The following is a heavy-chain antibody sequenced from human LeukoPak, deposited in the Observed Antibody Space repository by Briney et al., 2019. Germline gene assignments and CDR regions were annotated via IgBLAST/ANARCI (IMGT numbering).Heavy chain of an antibody. CDR3: AREKVFGVATVDY. Sequence: ASVKVSCKASGYTFTGYYMHWVRQAPGQGLEWMGWINPNSGGTNYAQKFQGRVTMTRDTSISTAYMELSRLRSDDTAVYYCAREKVFGVATVDYWGKGTLVTVSS. CDR1: GYTFTGYY. V-gene: IGHV1-2*02. CDR2: INPNSGGT. J-gene: IGHJ4*02. D-gene: IGHD3-3*01.